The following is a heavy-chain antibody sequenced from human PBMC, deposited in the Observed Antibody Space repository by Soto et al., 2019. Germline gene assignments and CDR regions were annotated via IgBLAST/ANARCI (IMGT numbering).Heavy chain of an antibody. V-gene: IGHV1-2*04. CDR2: INPNSGGT. CDR3: AKERRGIYCGGGTCYSPDY. J-gene: IGHJ4*02. Sequence: GASVKVSCKASGYTFTGYYMHWVRQAPGQGLEWMGWINPNSGGTNYAQKFQGWVTMTRDTSISTAYMELSRLRSDDTAVYYCAKERRGIYCGGGTCYSPDYWGPGTLVTVSS. D-gene: IGHD2-15*01. CDR1: GYTFTGYY.